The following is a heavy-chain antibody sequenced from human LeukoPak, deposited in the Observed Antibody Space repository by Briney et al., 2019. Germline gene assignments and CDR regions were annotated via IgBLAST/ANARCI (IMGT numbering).Heavy chain of an antibody. CDR3: ARVSYSGWYGYYGMDV. CDR1: RYTFTSYD. D-gene: IGHD6-19*01. J-gene: IGHJ6*02. Sequence: ASVKVSCKASRYTFTSYDINWVRQATGQGLEWMGWMNPNSGNTGYAQKFQGRVTMTRNTSISTAYMELSSLRSEDTAVYYCARVSYSGWYGYYGMDVWGQGTTVTVSS. V-gene: IGHV1-8*01. CDR2: MNPNSGNT.